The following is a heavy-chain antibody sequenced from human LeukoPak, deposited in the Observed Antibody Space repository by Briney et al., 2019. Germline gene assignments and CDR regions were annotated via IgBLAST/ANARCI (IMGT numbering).Heavy chain of an antibody. J-gene: IGHJ4*02. Sequence: PSETLSLTCTVSGGSISSGSYYWSWIRQPAGKGLEWIGRIYTSGSTNYNPSLKSRVTISVDTSKNQFSLKLSSVTAADTAVYHCAREGLAMATISDYWGQGTLVTVSS. CDR2: IYTSGST. CDR1: GGSISSGSYY. CDR3: AREGLAMATISDY. V-gene: IGHV4-61*02. D-gene: IGHD5-24*01.